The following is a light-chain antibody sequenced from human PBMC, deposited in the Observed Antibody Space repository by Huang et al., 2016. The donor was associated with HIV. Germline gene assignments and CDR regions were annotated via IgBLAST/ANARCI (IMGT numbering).Light chain of an antibody. J-gene: IGKJ5*01. CDR2: DAS. CDR1: QSVNSY. CDR3: QQRKYWPPIT. Sequence: PGERATLSCRASQSVNSYLAWYQQKPGQTPRLLIYDASTRATGIPARFSGSGSGTDFTLTISSLEPEDFAVYYCQQRKYWPPITFGQGTRLEIK. V-gene: IGKV3-11*01.